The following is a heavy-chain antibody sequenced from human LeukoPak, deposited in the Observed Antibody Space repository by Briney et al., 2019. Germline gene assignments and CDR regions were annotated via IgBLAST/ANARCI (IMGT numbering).Heavy chain of an antibody. CDR3: ARDANEIVVVPAAENWFDP. Sequence: ASVKVSCKASGYTFTSYGISWVQQAPGQGLEWMGWISAYNGNTNYAQKLQGRVTMTTDTSTSTAYMELRSLRSDDTAVYYCARDANEIVVVPAAENWFDPWGQGTLVTVSS. V-gene: IGHV1-18*01. CDR1: GYTFTSYG. D-gene: IGHD2-2*01. J-gene: IGHJ5*02. CDR2: ISAYNGNT.